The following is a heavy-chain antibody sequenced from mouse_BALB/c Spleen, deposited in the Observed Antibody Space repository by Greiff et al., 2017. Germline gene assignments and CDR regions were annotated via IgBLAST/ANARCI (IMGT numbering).Heavy chain of an antibody. CDR3: ARVDYYGSSYWYFDV. D-gene: IGHD1-1*01. Sequence: VQLQQSAAELARPGASVKMSCKASGYTFTSYTMHWVKQRPGQGLEWIGYINPSSGYTEYNQKFKDKTTLTADKSSSTAYMQLSSLTSEDSAVYYCARVDYYGSSYWYFDVWGAGTTVTVSS. J-gene: IGHJ1*01. V-gene: IGHV1-4*02. CDR2: INPSSGYT. CDR1: GYTFTSYT.